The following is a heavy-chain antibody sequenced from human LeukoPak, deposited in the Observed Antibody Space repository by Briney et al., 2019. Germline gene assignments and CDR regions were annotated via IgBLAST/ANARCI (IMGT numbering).Heavy chain of an antibody. V-gene: IGHV3-30*18. CDR3: AKNAKKWELLGGVDY. CDR1: GFTFSSYG. CDR2: ISYDGSNK. Sequence: PGGSLRLSCAASGFTFSSYGMHWVRQAPGKGLEWVAVISYDGSNKYYGDSVEGRFTISRDNPKNMLYLQTNSLRAEDTAVYYCAKNAKKWELLGGVDYWGQGTLVTVSS. J-gene: IGHJ4*02. D-gene: IGHD1-26*01.